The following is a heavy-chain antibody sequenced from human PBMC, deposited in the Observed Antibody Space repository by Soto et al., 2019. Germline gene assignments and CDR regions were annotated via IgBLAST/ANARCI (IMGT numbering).Heavy chain of an antibody. Sequence: QVQLQQWGAGLLKPSETLSLTCAVYGGSFSGYYWSWIRQPPGKGLEWIGEINHSRSTNYNPSLKSRVTLSVDTSKNQFSLKLSSVTAADTAVYYCARGWGRIFDYWGQGTLVTVSS. V-gene: IGHV4-34*01. CDR1: GGSFSGYY. CDR3: ARGWGRIFDY. D-gene: IGHD7-27*01. CDR2: INHSRST. J-gene: IGHJ4*02.